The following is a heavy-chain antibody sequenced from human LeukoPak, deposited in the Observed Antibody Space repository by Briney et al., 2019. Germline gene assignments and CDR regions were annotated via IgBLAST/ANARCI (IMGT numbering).Heavy chain of an antibody. J-gene: IGHJ4*02. CDR2: ISGSGGST. CDR3: AKDGIAVSAMQGYFDS. V-gene: IGHV3-23*01. Sequence: PGGSLRLSCAASGFTFSSYAMSWVRQAPGKRLEWVSAISGSGGSTYYADSVKGRFTISRDNSKNTLYLQMNSLRAEDTAVYYCAKDGIAVSAMQGYFDSWGQGTLVTVSS. CDR1: GFTFSSYA. D-gene: IGHD6-19*01.